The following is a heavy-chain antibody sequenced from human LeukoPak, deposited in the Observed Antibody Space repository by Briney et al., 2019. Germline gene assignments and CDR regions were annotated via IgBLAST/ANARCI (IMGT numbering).Heavy chain of an antibody. CDR3: ARHDDYGDY. CDR1: GGSISSSSYY. Sequence: SETLSLTCTVSGGSISSSSYYWGWIRQPPGKGLEWIGSIYYSGSTYYNPSLKSRVTISVDTSKNQFSLKLSSVTAADTAVYYCARHDDYGDYWGQGTLVTVSS. J-gene: IGHJ4*02. V-gene: IGHV4-39*01. CDR2: IYYSGST.